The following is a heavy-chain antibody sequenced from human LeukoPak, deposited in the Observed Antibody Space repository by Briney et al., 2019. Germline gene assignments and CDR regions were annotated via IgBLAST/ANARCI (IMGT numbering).Heavy chain of an antibody. D-gene: IGHD3-3*01. V-gene: IGHV4-59*01. J-gene: IGHJ3*02. Sequence: SETLSLTCTVSGGSISSYYWSWIRQPPGKGLEWIGYIYYSGSTNYNPSLKSRVTISVDTSKNQFSLKLSSVTAADTAVYYCARDGGDFWSGSDAFDSWGQGTMVTVSS. CDR3: ARDGGDFWSGSDAFDS. CDR1: GGSISSYY. CDR2: IYYSGST.